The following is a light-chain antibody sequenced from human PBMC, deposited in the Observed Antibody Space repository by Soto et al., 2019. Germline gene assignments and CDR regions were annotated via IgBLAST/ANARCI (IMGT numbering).Light chain of an antibody. V-gene: IGLV2-14*01. Sequence: QSVLTQPASVSGSPGQSIAISCTGSSSDIGIYKYVSWYQQHPGKVPKLIIYEVTNRPSGVSNRFSGSKSGNTASLIISGLRAEDEADYYCSSQTGSATVLFGGGTKLTVL. CDR2: EVT. CDR3: SSQTGSATVL. CDR1: SSDIGIYKY. J-gene: IGLJ2*01.